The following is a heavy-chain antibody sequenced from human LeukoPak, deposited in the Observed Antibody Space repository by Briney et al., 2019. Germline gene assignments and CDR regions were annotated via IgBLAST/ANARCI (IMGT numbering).Heavy chain of an antibody. J-gene: IGHJ4*02. D-gene: IGHD2-8*01. CDR2: ISYDGSNK. CDR3: ARGGGSLMDYFDY. Sequence: GGSLRLSCAASGFTFSSYGMHWVRQAPGKGLEWVAVISYDGSNKYYADSVKGRFTISRDNSKNTLYLQMNSLRAEDTAVYYCARGGGSLMDYFDYWGQGTLVTVSS. V-gene: IGHV3-30*03. CDR1: GFTFSSYG.